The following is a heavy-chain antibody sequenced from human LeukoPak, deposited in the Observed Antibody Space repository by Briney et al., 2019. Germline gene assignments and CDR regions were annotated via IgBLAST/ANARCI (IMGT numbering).Heavy chain of an antibody. CDR2: ISSSSSTI. V-gene: IGHV3-48*04. CDR1: GFTFSSYS. Sequence: GGSLRLSCAASGFTFSSYSMNWVRQAPGKGLEWVSSISSSSSTIYYADSVKGRFTISRDNAKNSLYLQMNSLRAEDTAVYYCAKQDYGDYGSLLDYWGQGTLVTVSS. D-gene: IGHD4-17*01. J-gene: IGHJ4*02. CDR3: AKQDYGDYGSLLDY.